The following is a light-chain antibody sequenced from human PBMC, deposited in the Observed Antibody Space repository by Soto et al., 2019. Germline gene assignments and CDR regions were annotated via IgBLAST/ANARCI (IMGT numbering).Light chain of an antibody. CDR2: GAS. J-gene: IGKJ1*01. CDR3: HQYGSSPQT. Sequence: EIGLTQSRGTLSLSPGERATRACRATQSVSSSYLAWYQQKPGQAPRILIYGASSRATGIPDRFSGSGSGRDFTLTINGLEPEDSAVYYCHQYGSSPQTFGQGTKVEIK. CDR1: QSVSSSY. V-gene: IGKV3-20*01.